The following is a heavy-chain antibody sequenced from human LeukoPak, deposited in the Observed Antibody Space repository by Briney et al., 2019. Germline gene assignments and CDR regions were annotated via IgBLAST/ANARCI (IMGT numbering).Heavy chain of an antibody. CDR3: ARDFDDILTGSADY. Sequence: GASVKVSCKASGYTFTSYGISWVRQAPGQGLEWMGWISAYNGNTNYAQKPQGRVTMTTDTSTSTAYMELRSLRSDDTAVYYCARDFDDILTGSADYWGQGTLVTVSS. CDR2: ISAYNGNT. J-gene: IGHJ4*02. D-gene: IGHD3-9*01. CDR1: GYTFTSYG. V-gene: IGHV1-18*01.